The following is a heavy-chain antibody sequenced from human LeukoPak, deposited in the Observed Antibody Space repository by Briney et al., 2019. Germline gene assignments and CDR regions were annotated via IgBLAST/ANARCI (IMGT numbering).Heavy chain of an antibody. CDR2: IYTSGST. J-gene: IGHJ6*03. CDR3: ARDGSGTYYYYMDV. CDR1: GGSISSYY. Sequence: PSETLSLTCTVSGGSISSYYWSWIRQPAGKGLEWIGRIYTSGSTNYNPSLKSRVTMSVDTSKNQFSLKLSPVTAADTAVYYCARDGSGTYYYYMDVWGKGTTVTVSS. V-gene: IGHV4-4*07. D-gene: IGHD3-10*01.